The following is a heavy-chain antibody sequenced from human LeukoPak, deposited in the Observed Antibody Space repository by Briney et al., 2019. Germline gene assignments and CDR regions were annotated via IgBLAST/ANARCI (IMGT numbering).Heavy chain of an antibody. CDR2: IGYNTGVI. CDR3: VKSIDRTKAPAWGYYFDR. Sequence: PGRSLRLSCAASGFTFNDFAMHWVRQAPGKGLEWVSGIGYNTGVIDYADSVKGRFTISRDNAKNSLYLQMNSLRTEDTAFYYCVKSIDRTKAPAWGYYFDRWGQGTLVTVSS. D-gene: IGHD1-14*01. V-gene: IGHV3-9*01. J-gene: IGHJ4*02. CDR1: GFTFNDFA.